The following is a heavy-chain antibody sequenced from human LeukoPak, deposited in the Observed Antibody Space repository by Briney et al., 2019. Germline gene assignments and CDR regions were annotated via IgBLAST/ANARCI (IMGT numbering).Heavy chain of an antibody. CDR2: IYYSGST. J-gene: IGHJ4*02. CDR1: GGSISSYY. Sequence: SETLSLTCTVSGGSISSYYWSWIRQPPGKGLEWIGYIYYSGSTNYNPSLKSRVTISVDTSKNQFSLKLSSVTAADTAVYYCAIYSSGWPYYFDYWGQGTLVTVSS. V-gene: IGHV4-59*01. CDR3: AIYSSGWPYYFDY. D-gene: IGHD6-19*01.